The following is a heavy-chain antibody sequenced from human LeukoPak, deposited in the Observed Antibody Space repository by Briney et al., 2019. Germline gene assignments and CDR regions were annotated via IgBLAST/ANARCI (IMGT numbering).Heavy chain of an antibody. CDR2: INPQNGAT. V-gene: IGHV1-2*02. CDR1: GYTLTDHY. D-gene: IGHD4-11*01. CDR3: AKEGYSNGPDP. Sequence: ASVKVSCKASGYTLTDHYMHWLRWAPGQGLEWMGWINPQNGATVYAKKFQGRVAMTRDTPVSTLYMELRNLRSDDTGVYYCAKEGYSNGPDPWGPGSLVTVSS. J-gene: IGHJ5*02.